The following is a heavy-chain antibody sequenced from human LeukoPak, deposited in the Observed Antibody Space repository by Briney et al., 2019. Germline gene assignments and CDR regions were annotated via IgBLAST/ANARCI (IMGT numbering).Heavy chain of an antibody. CDR2: ISSSGSTI. V-gene: IGHV3-48*03. CDR3: ARLDYGSGNLRY. D-gene: IGHD3-10*01. J-gene: IGHJ4*02. Sequence: GGSLRLSCADSGFTFSSYEMNWVRQAPGKGLEWVSYISSSGSTIYYADSVKGRFTISRDNAKNSLYLQMNSLRAEDTAVYYCARLDYGSGNLRYWGQGTLVTVSS. CDR1: GFTFSSYE.